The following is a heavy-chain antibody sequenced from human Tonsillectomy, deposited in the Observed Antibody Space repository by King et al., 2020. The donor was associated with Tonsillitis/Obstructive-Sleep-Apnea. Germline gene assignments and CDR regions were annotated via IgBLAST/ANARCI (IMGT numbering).Heavy chain of an antibody. V-gene: IGHV5-51*03. CDR2: IYPGDSDA. Sequence: VQLVESGPEVKKPGESLKISCKASGYSFTNFWIAWVRQMPGKGLEWVAIIYPGDSDARYSPSFQGHVTISADKSISTAYLQWNSLKASDTGMYYCARGTWLQLAEDWGLGTLVTVSS. J-gene: IGHJ4*02. CDR1: GYSFTNFW. CDR3: ARGTWLQLAED. D-gene: IGHD5-24*01.